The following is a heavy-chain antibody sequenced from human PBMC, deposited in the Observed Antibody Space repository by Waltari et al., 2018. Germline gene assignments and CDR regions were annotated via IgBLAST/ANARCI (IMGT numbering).Heavy chain of an antibody. D-gene: IGHD6-13*01. V-gene: IGHV3-30-3*01. CDR2: ISYDGSNK. CDR3: AREQQLRYYFDY. Sequence: QVQLVESGGGVVQPGRSLRLSCAASGFTFSSYAMHWVRQAPGTGLEWVAVISYDGSNKYYADSVKGRFTISRDNSKNTLYLQMNSLRAEDTAVYYCAREQQLRYYFDYWGQGTLVTVSS. J-gene: IGHJ4*02. CDR1: GFTFSSYA.